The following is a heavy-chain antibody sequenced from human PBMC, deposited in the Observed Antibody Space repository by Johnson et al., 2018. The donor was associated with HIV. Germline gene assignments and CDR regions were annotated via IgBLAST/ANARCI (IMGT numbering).Heavy chain of an antibody. D-gene: IGHD6-13*01. CDR1: GFTFDDYG. J-gene: IGHJ3*02. Sequence: VQLVESGGVVVQPGGSLRLSCAASGFTFDDYGMSWVRQAPGKGLEWVSGINWKGGSPGYADSVKGRFTISRDNARNSLVLQMNSRRAEDTALYYCARDESGSSWAFDIWAQGTMVTVSS. V-gene: IGHV3-20*04. CDR3: ARDESGSSWAFDI. CDR2: INWKGGSP.